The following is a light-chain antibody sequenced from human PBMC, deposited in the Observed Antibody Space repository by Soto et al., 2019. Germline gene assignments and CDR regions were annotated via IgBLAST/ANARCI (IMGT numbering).Light chain of an antibody. J-gene: IGLJ2*01. Sequence: QSVLTQPPSVSGAPGQRVTISCTGSSSNIGAGFDVYWYQHLPGTAPKLLIYDNTNRPSGVPDRFSGSKSGTSASLAITGLQADEEADYYCQAYDSSLSAVVFGGVTKLTVL. V-gene: IGLV1-40*01. CDR3: QAYDSSLSAVV. CDR1: SSNIGAGFD. CDR2: DNT.